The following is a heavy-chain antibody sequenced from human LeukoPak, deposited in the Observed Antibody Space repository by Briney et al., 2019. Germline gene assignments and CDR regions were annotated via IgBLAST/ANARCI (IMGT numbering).Heavy chain of an antibody. CDR2: IYYSGGS. D-gene: IGHD5-18*01. J-gene: IGHJ4*02. Sequence: SETLSLTCTASGGSISSYYWSWIRQPPGKGLEWIAYIYYSGGSNYNPSLKSRVTISGVTSKNQLSLKLSPGTAADTAVYYCAKATFDTAMVLGYYFDYWGQGTLVTVSS. V-gene: IGHV4-59*01. CDR1: GGSISSYY. CDR3: AKATFDTAMVLGYYFDY.